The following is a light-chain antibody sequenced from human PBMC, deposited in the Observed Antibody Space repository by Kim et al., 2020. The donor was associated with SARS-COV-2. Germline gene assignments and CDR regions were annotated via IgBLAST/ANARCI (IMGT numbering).Light chain of an antibody. V-gene: IGKV3-11*01. CDR2: DAS. Sequence: EIVLTQSPATLSLSPGERAPLSCWASQSVSSYLAWYQQKPGQAPRLLIYDASNRAPGIPARFSGSGSGTDFTLTISSLEPEDFAVYYCQQRSNWQLTFGGGTKVDIK. J-gene: IGKJ4*01. CDR1: QSVSSY. CDR3: QQRSNWQLT.